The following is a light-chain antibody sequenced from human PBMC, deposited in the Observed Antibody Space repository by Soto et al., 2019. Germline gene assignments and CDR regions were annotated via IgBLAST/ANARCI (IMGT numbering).Light chain of an antibody. J-gene: IGKJ1*01. V-gene: IGKV1-17*01. CDR3: QQYYSYPRT. Sequence: DIQMTQSPSSLSASVVDRIIITCRASQTISYYLNWYQHQPGKAPKLLIYSTSSLQSGVPSRFSGSGSGTDFTLTISCLQSEDFATYYCQQYYSYPRTFGQGTKGDIK. CDR2: STS. CDR1: QTISYY.